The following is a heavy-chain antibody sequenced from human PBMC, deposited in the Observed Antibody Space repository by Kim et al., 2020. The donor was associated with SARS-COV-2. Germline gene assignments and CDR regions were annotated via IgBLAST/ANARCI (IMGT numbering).Heavy chain of an antibody. D-gene: IGHD2-15*01. V-gene: IGHV4-31*03. CDR3: ARVDLGYCSGGSCYGGCFDP. CDR2: IYYSGST. CDR1: GGSISSGGYY. J-gene: IGHJ5*02. Sequence: SETLSLTCTVSGGSISSGGYYWSWIRQHPGKGLEWIGYIYYSGSTYYNPSLKSRVTISVDTSKNQFCLKLSSVTAADTAVYYCARVDLGYCSGGSCYGGCFDPWGQGTLVTVSS.